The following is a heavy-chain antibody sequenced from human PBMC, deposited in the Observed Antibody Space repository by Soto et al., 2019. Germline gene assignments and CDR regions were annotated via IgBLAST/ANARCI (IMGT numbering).Heavy chain of an antibody. V-gene: IGHV3-23*01. Sequence: PGGSLRLSCAASVFTFSSYAMSLVRQSPGKGLEWVSAISGSGGSTYYADSVKGRFTISRDNSKNTLYLQMNSLRAEDTAVYYCAKERDIEVVQAASWFDPWGQGTLVTVSS. J-gene: IGHJ5*02. CDR2: ISGSGGST. D-gene: IGHD2-2*01. CDR1: VFTFSSYA. CDR3: AKERDIEVVQAASWFDP.